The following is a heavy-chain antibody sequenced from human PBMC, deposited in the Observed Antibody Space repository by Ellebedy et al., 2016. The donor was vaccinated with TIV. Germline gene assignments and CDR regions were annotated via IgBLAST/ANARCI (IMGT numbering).Heavy chain of an antibody. CDR3: AKDPHGESRDPDY. CDR2: ISYDGSNK. CDR1: GFTFSSYG. D-gene: IGHD2-2*01. V-gene: IGHV3-30*18. Sequence: PGGSLRLSCAASGFTFSSYGMPWVRQAPGKGLEWVAVISYDGSNKYYADSVKGRFTISRDNSKNTLYLQMNSLRAEDTAVYYCAKDPHGESRDPDYWGQGTLVTVSS. J-gene: IGHJ4*02.